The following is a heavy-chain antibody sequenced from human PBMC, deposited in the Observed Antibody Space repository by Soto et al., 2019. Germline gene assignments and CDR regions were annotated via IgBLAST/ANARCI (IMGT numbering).Heavy chain of an antibody. CDR1: GFTFSNAW. J-gene: IGHJ4*02. CDR3: TTRTPVTTFGPEFDY. CDR2: IKSKTDGGTT. Sequence: EVQLVESGGGLVKPGGSLRLSCAASGFTFSNAWMSWVRQAPGKGLEWVGRIKSKTDGGTTDYAAPVKGRFTISRDDSXXTLYLQMNSLKTEDTAVYYCTTRTPVTTFGPEFDYWGQGTLVTVSS. V-gene: IGHV3-15*01. D-gene: IGHD4-17*01.